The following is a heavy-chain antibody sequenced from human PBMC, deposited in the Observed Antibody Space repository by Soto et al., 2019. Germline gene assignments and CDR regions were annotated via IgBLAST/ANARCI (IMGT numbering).Heavy chain of an antibody. Sequence: EVQVLESGGGLVQPGGSLRLSCVASGFTFSSYTMSWVRQAPGKGLEWVSAISGSGGSTYYADSVKGRFTISRDNSKNTLYLQMNSLRAEDTAVYYCAKDQVLSFGEYGYWGQGTLVTVSS. D-gene: IGHD3-10*01. CDR1: GFTFSSYT. V-gene: IGHV3-23*01. CDR2: ISGSGGST. J-gene: IGHJ4*02. CDR3: AKDQVLSFGEYGY.